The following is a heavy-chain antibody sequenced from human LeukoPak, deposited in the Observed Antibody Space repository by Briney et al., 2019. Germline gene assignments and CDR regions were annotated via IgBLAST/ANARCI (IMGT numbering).Heavy chain of an antibody. Sequence: ASVKVSCKASGYTFTGYYMHWVRQAPGQGLEWMGRINPNSGGTNYAQKFQGRVTMTRDTSTITVYMELSSLRSEDTAVYYCARVGTNPLPDAFDIWGQGTMVTVSS. CDR3: ARVGTNPLPDAFDI. CDR1: GYTFTGYY. J-gene: IGHJ3*02. V-gene: IGHV1-2*06. CDR2: INPNSGGT. D-gene: IGHD2-2*01.